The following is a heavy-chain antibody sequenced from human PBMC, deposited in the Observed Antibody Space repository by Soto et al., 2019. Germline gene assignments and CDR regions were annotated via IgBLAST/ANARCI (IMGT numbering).Heavy chain of an antibody. V-gene: IGHV3-73*01. CDR2: IRSKANSYAT. J-gene: IGHJ6*02. CDR1: GFTFSGSA. CDR3: TMTGMDV. Sequence: EVQLVESGGGLVQPGGSLKLSCAASGFTFSGSAMHRVRQASGKGLEWVGRIRSKANSYATAYAASVKGRFTISRDDSKNTAYLQMNSLKTEDTAVYYCTMTGMDVWGQGTTVTVSS.